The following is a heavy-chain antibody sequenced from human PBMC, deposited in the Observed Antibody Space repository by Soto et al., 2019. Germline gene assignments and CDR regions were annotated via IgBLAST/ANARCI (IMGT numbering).Heavy chain of an antibody. J-gene: IGHJ5*02. Sequence: TSETLSLTCTVSGGSISSYYWSWIRQPAGKGLEWIGRIYTSGSTNYNPSLKSRVTMSVDTSKNQFSLKLSSVTAADTAVYYCARDGTTRIAAAGAWFDPWGQGTLVTVSS. V-gene: IGHV4-4*07. D-gene: IGHD6-13*01. CDR1: GGSISSYY. CDR2: IYTSGST. CDR3: ARDGTTRIAAAGAWFDP.